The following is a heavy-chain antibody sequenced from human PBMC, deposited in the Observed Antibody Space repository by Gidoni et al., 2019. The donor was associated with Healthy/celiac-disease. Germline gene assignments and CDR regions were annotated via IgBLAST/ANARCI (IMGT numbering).Heavy chain of an antibody. J-gene: IGHJ4*02. V-gene: IGHV1-69*06. D-gene: IGHD6-6*01. Sequence: QVQLVQSGAEVKKPGSSGKVSCKASGGTFSRHAISWVRQAPGQGLEWMGGIIPIFGTANYAQEFQGRVTITADKSTSTAYMELSSLGSEDTAVYYCARVPDSSSSLDYWGQGTLVTVSS. CDR3: ARVPDSSSSLDY. CDR2: IIPIFGTA. CDR1: GGTFSRHA.